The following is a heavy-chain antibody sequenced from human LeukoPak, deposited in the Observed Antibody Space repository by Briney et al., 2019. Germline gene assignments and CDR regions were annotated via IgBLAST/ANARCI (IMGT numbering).Heavy chain of an antibody. Sequence: PGGSLRLSCAASGFTFSSYWMSWVRQAPGKGLEWVGFIRSKAYGGTTEYAASVKGRFTISRDDSKSIAYLQMNSLKTEDTAVYYCTRDLHYYDSSGYYRDYYYMDVWGKGTTVTVSS. CDR1: GFTFSSYW. J-gene: IGHJ6*03. CDR3: TRDLHYYDSSGYYRDYYYMDV. CDR2: IRSKAYGGTT. V-gene: IGHV3-49*04. D-gene: IGHD3-22*01.